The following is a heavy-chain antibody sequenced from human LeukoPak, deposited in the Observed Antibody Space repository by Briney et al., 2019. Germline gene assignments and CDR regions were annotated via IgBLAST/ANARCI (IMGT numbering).Heavy chain of an antibody. CDR2: ISYDGSNK. J-gene: IGHJ3*02. V-gene: IGHV3-30-3*01. Sequence: GGSLRLSCAASGFTFSSYAMHWVRQAPGKGLEWVAVISYDGSNKYYADSVKGRFTISRGNSKNTLYLQMNSLRAEDTGVYYCARDGGGPDAYDIWGQGTMVTVSS. CDR1: GFTFSSYA. CDR3: ARDGGGPDAYDI.